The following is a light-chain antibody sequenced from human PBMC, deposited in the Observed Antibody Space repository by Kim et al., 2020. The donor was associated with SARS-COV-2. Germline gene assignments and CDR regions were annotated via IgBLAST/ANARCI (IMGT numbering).Light chain of an antibody. Sequence: SVSPEQTASITCSGDKWGDKYACWYQQKPGQSPVLVIHQDSKRPSGIPERFSGSNSGNTATLTISGTQAMDEADYYCQAWDSSTVVFGGGTQLTVL. J-gene: IGLJ2*01. CDR2: QDS. CDR1: KWGDKY. V-gene: IGLV3-1*01. CDR3: QAWDSSTVV.